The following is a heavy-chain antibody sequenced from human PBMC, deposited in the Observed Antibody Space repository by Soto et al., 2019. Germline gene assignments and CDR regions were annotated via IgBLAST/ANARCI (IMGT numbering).Heavy chain of an antibody. CDR3: ARIGGGSYPVGYFDY. V-gene: IGHV4-59*01. CDR1: GGSISSYY. CDR2: IYYSGST. Sequence: LSLTCTVSGGSISSYYWSWIRQPPGKGLEWIGYIYYSGSTNYNPSLKSRVTISVDTSKNQFSLKLSSVTAADTAVYYCARIGGGSYPVGYFDYWGQGTLVTVSS. D-gene: IGHD1-26*01. J-gene: IGHJ4*02.